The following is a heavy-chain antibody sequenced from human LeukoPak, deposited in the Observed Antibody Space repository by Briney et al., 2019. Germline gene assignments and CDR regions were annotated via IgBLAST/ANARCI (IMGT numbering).Heavy chain of an antibody. V-gene: IGHV1-69*06. CDR1: GYTFTSFA. Sequence: GASVKVSCKASGYTFTSFAMNWVRQAPGQGLEWMGGIIPIFGTANYAQKFQGRVTITADKSTSTAYMELSSLRSEDTAVYYCASKPSSSISFDYWGQGTLVTVSS. CDR2: IIPIFGTA. CDR3: ASKPSSSISFDY. D-gene: IGHD6-13*01. J-gene: IGHJ4*02.